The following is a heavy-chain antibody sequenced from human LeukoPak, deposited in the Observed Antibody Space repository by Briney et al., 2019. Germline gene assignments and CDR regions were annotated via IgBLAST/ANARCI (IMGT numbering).Heavy chain of an antibody. CDR1: GFTFSGYW. Sequence: GGSLRLSCAASGFTFSGYWMTWVRQAPGKGLEWVANIHQDGSEKYYVDSVKGRFTISRDSAKNSLYLQMNSLRAEDTAVYYCARDIPRGANYFDYWDQGTLVTVSS. V-gene: IGHV3-7*01. J-gene: IGHJ4*02. CDR2: IHQDGSEK. CDR3: ARDIPRGANYFDY. D-gene: IGHD3-10*01.